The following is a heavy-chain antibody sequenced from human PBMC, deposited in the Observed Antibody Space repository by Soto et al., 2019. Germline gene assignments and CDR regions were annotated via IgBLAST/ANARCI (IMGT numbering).Heavy chain of an antibody. CDR3: ARDMQQFMFDP. CDR1: GYSISSGYY. D-gene: IGHD6-13*01. V-gene: IGHV4-38-2*02. Sequence: KTSETLSLTCAVSGYSISSGYYWGWIRQPPGKGLEWIGSIYHSGSTYYNPSLKSRVTISVDTSKNQFSLKLSSVTAADTAVYYCARDMQQFMFDPWGQGTLVTVSS. CDR2: IYHSGST. J-gene: IGHJ5*02.